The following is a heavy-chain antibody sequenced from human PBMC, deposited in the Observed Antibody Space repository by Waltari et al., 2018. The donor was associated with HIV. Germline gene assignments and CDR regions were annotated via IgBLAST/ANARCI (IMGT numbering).Heavy chain of an antibody. CDR1: GFTFDDYA. V-gene: IGHV3-9*01. J-gene: IGHJ6*02. CDR3: AKGTAEYYGSGRLGV. CDR2: ISGNSGSI. Sequence: EVQLVESGGGLVQHGRSLRLSCAASGFTFDDYAMHWVRQAPGKGLEWVSGISGNSGSIGYADSVKGRFTISRDNAKNSLYLQMNSLRAEDTALYYCAKGTAEYYGSGRLGVWGQGTTVTVSS. D-gene: IGHD3-10*01.